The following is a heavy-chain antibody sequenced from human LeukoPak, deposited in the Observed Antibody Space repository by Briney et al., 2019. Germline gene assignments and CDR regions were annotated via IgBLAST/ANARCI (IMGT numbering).Heavy chain of an antibody. D-gene: IGHD6-6*01. V-gene: IGHV3-74*01. CDR2: INSDGSST. J-gene: IGHJ4*02. CDR3: AREDIAAQDY. Sequence: GGSLRLSCAASGFTFSSYWMHWVRQAPGKGLVWVSRINSDGSSTNYADSVKGRFTIPRANAKNTPYLQMNSLRAEDTAVYYCAREDIAAQDYWGQGTLVTVSS. CDR1: GFTFSSYW.